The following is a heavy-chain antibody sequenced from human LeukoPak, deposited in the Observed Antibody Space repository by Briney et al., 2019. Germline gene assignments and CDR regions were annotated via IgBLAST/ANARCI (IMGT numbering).Heavy chain of an antibody. CDR2: IIPIFGTA. V-gene: IGHV1-69*13. D-gene: IGHD5-12*01. CDR1: GGTFSSYA. Sequence: GASVKVSCKASGGTFSSYAISWVRQAPGQGLEWMGGIIPIFGTADYAQKLQGRVTITADESTSTAYMELSSLRSEDTAVYYCARGQFSGYGDYFDYWGQGTLVTVSS. J-gene: IGHJ4*02. CDR3: ARGQFSGYGDYFDY.